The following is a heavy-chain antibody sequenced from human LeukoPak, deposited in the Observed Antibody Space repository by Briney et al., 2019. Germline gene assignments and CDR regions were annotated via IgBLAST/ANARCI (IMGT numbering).Heavy chain of an antibody. V-gene: IGHV3-20*04. J-gene: IGHJ4*02. CDR1: GFTFDDYG. Sequence: GGSLRLSCAASGFTFDDYGMSWVRQAPGKGLEWVSGINWNGGSTGYADSVKGRFTISRDNAKNSLYLQMNSLRAEDTALYYCARASNYGVYHAFDYWGQGTLVTVSS. CDR2: INWNGGST. CDR3: ARASNYGVYHAFDY. D-gene: IGHD4-11*01.